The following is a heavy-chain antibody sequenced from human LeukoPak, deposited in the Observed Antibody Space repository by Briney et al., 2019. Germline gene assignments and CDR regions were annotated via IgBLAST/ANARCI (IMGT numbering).Heavy chain of an antibody. J-gene: IGHJ5*02. CDR3: ARGWFDA. Sequence: QPGGCLRLSCAASGFTFSDHEMNWVRQAPGKGLEWLSYIDSSGNVRYDADSAKGRFTISRDNAKNELYLQLSSLRVEDTAFYYCARGWFDAWRRGTLVTVSS. V-gene: IGHV3-48*03. CDR2: IDSSGNVR. CDR1: GFTFSDHE.